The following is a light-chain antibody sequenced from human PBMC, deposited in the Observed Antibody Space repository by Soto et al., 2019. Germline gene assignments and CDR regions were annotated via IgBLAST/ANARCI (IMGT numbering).Light chain of an antibody. CDR1: TSDVGAYNF. V-gene: IGLV2-14*03. CDR2: NVY. J-gene: IGLJ1*01. CDR3: SAYTVSLTYV. Sequence: QSVLTQPASVSGTPKQSITISCTGTTSDVGAYNFVSWHQQHPGKAPKLMIYNVYYRHSGISYRFSGSTSGNTASLTISGLQGEDEADYLCSAYTVSLTYVFGCGTKV.